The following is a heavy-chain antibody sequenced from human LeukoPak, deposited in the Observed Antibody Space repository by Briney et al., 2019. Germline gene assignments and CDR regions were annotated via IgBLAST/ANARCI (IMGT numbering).Heavy chain of an antibody. CDR3: ANEIRPNDY. D-gene: IGHD4-17*01. Sequence: GGSLRLSCGASGFTFSSHAVTWVRQAPGKGLEWVSAISISGDTTYYADAVKGRFTISRDNSKNTVYLQMNSLRAEDTAVYYCANEIRPNDYWGQGTLVTVSS. CDR1: GFTFSSHA. V-gene: IGHV3-23*01. J-gene: IGHJ4*02. CDR2: ISISGDTT.